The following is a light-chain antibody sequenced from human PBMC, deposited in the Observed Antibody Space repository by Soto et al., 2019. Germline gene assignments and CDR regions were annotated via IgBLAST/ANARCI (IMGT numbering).Light chain of an antibody. CDR3: QHYGSSPPYT. CDR1: HSVSSSY. CDR2: GAS. Sequence: EIVLTQSPGTLSLSPGERATLSCRASHSVSSSYLAWYQQKPGQAPRLLIYGASSRATGIPDRFSGSGAGTDCTIIISRLEPEDCAVYYCQHYGSSPPYTFGQGTKLEIK. J-gene: IGKJ2*01. V-gene: IGKV3-20*01.